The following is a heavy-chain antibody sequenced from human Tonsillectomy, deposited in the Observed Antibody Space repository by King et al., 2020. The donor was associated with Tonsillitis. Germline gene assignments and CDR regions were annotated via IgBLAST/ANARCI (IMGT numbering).Heavy chain of an antibody. Sequence: VQLVESGGGLVQPGGSLRLSCAASGFTFSSYWMSWVRQAPGKGLEWVANIKQDGSEKYYVDSVKGRFTISRDNAKNSLYLQMNSLRAEDTAVYYCAREEVVRVATIQSYYYYGMDVWVQATTVTVSS. CDR1: GFTFSSYW. CDR3: AREEVVRVATIQSYYYYGMDV. CDR2: IKQDGSEK. D-gene: IGHD5-12*01. V-gene: IGHV3-7*01. J-gene: IGHJ6*02.